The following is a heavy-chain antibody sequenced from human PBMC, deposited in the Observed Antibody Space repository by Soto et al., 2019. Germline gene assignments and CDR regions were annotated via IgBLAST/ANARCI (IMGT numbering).Heavy chain of an antibody. CDR2: IWYDGSNK. J-gene: IGHJ6*02. Sequence: QVQLVESGGGVVQPGRSLRLSCAASGFTFSSYGMHWVRQAPGKGLEWVAVIWYDGSNKYYADSVKGRFTISRDNSKNTLYLQMNSRRAEDTAVYYCARDQGRYCSGGSCYYYYGMDVWGQGTTVTVSS. V-gene: IGHV3-33*01. CDR1: GFTFSSYG. D-gene: IGHD2-15*01. CDR3: ARDQGRYCSGGSCYYYYGMDV.